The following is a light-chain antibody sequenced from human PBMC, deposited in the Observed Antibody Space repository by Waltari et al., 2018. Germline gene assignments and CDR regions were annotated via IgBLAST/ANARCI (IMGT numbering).Light chain of an antibody. Sequence: VVLTQSPATLSVSPGESAIISCRASQSVSSNLAWYQQKPGQAPRLLIYDASTRASSIQARFRGSGSGTEFTLTINSLQSEDSATYYCQQYNRWPPITFGQGTRLDIK. J-gene: IGKJ5*01. V-gene: IGKV3-15*01. CDR2: DAS. CDR3: QQYNRWPPIT. CDR1: QSVSSN.